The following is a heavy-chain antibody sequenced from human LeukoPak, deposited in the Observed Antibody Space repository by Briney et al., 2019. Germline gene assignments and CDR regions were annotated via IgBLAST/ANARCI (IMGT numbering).Heavy chain of an antibody. D-gene: IGHD3-10*01. CDR3: ARLITMVRGVKDAFDI. J-gene: IGHJ3*02. V-gene: IGHV4-59*08. Sequence: PSETLSLTCTVSGGSISTYYWSWIRQPPGKGLEWIGHIYNSGSTNYNPSLKSRVTISVDTSKNQFSLKLSSVTAADTAVYYCARLITMVRGVKDAFDIWGQGTMVTVSS. CDR2: IYNSGST. CDR1: GGSISTYY.